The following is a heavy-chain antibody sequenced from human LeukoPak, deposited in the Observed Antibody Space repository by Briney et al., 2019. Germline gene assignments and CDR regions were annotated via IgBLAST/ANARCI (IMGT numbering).Heavy chain of an antibody. J-gene: IGHJ4*02. CDR3: AAGPWELDF. D-gene: IGHD1-26*01. CDR2: IYNGGNT. Sequence: SETLSLTCTVSGVSINTYYASWIRQAPGEGLEFIGFIYNGGNTNYNPSLKSRATISVDTSNNQFSLRLTSVTAADTAMYYCAAGPWELDFWGQGTLVTVSS. V-gene: IGHV4-4*09. CDR1: GVSINTYY.